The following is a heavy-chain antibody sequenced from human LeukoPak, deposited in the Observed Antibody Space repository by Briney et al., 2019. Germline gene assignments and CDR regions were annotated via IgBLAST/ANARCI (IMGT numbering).Heavy chain of an antibody. Sequence: GGSLRLSCAASGFTFSSYAMHWVRQAPGKGLEWVAVISYDGSNKYYADPVKGRFTISRDNSKNTLYLQMNSLRAEDTAVYYCARDRWDILTGYYTYWGQGTLVTVSS. CDR1: GFTFSSYA. J-gene: IGHJ4*02. CDR2: ISYDGSNK. D-gene: IGHD3-9*01. CDR3: ARDRWDILTGYYTY. V-gene: IGHV3-30*04.